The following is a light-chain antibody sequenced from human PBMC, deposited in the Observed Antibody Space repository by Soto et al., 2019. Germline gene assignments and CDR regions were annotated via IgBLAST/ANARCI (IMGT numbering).Light chain of an antibody. CDR1: QSVSSY. CDR3: QQRNNWPLT. V-gene: IGKV3-11*01. Sequence: EIVLTQSPATLSLSPGERATLSCRTSQSVSSYLAWYQQKRGQAPRLLIYEASNRATGIPARFSGSGSGTDFTLTISSLEPEVFAIYYCQQRNNWPLTFGGGTMVEI. CDR2: EAS. J-gene: IGKJ4*01.